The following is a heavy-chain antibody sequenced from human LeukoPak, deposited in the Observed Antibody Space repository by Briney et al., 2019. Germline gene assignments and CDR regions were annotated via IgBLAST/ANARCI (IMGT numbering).Heavy chain of an antibody. J-gene: IGHJ6*02. CDR3: AKYRAWFNYYGMDV. Sequence: GGSLRLSCAASGFIFSTYVMSWVRQAPGKGLEWVSAISGSGGSTYYADSVKGRFTISRDNSKNTLYLQMNSLRAEDTAVYYCAKYRAWFNYYGMDVWGQGTTVTVSS. D-gene: IGHD6-19*01. CDR2: ISGSGGST. V-gene: IGHV3-23*01. CDR1: GFIFSTYV.